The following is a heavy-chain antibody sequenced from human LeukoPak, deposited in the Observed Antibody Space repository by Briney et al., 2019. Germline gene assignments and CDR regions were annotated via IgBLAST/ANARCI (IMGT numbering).Heavy chain of an antibody. J-gene: IGHJ4*02. CDR3: AKSFGPGSFFDY. CDR2: IGGSGGDT. CDR1: GFSFSSYA. V-gene: IGHV3-23*01. Sequence: GGSLRLSCAASGFSFSSYAMSWVRQAPGKGLEWVSAIGGSGGDTYYADSVKGRFTISRDNSKNTLFLQMSTLRAEDTAVYYCAKSFGPGSFFDYWGQGTLVTVSS. D-gene: IGHD3-10*01.